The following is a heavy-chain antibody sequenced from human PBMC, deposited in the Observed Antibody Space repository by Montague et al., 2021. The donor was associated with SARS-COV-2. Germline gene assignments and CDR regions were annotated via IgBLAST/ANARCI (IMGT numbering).Heavy chain of an antibody. V-gene: IGHV3-11*01. Sequence: SLRLSCAASGFIFTNYFVSWIRQAPGRGLEWVSYMDINGDLKYYLDSVRGRFTISRDNAKNSFFLQMNSLRVEDTAVYYCATVGSSSIQAWGQGTLVTVSS. CDR1: GFIFTNYF. J-gene: IGHJ5*02. CDR3: ATVGSSSIQA. D-gene: IGHD6-13*01. CDR2: MDINGDLK.